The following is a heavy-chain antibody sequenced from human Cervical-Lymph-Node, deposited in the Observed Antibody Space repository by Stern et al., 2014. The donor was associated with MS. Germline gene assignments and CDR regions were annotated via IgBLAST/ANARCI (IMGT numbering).Heavy chain of an antibody. CDR3: ARGGAVITGDYSLDY. Sequence: VQLVESGGDLVQPGGSLRLSCVASGFTFSSYAMTWVRQAPGKGLEWVAVISYDGSDKNDADSVKGRFTISRDNSRNTLYMQMNSLRVDDTAVYYWARGGAVITGDYSLDYWGQGILVTVSS. CDR1: GFTFSSYA. J-gene: IGHJ4*02. V-gene: IGHV3-30*04. D-gene: IGHD3-22*01. CDR2: ISYDGSDK.